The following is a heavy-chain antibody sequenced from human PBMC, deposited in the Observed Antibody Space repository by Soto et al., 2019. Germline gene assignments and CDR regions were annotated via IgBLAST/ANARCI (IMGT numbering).Heavy chain of an antibody. CDR2: ISGSGGST. CDR1: GFPFSSYA. J-gene: IGHJ4*02. Sequence: LRLSCAASGFPFSSYAMSWVRQAPGKGLEWVSAISGSGGSTYYADSVKGRFTISRDNSKNTLYLQMNSLRAEDTAVYYCAKMERGIVVVLDYWRQRTLVTVSS. D-gene: IGHD3-22*01. V-gene: IGHV3-23*01. CDR3: AKMERGIVVVLDY.